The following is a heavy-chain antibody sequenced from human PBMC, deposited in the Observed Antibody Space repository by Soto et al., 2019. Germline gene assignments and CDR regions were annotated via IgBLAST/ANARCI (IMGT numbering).Heavy chain of an antibody. CDR3: ARGGGSGYYYYYYGMDV. Sequence: PSETLSLTCTVSGGSISSSSYYWGWIRQPPGKGLEWIGEINYSGSTNYNPSLKSRVTISVDTSKNQFSLKLSSVTAADTAVYYCARGGGSGYYYYYYGMDVWGQGTTVTVSS. J-gene: IGHJ6*02. CDR1: GGSISSSSYY. V-gene: IGHV4-39*07. CDR2: INYSGST. D-gene: IGHD3-3*01.